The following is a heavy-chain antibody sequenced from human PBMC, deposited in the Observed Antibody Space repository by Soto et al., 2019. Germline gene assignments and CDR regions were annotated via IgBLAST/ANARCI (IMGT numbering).Heavy chain of an antibody. D-gene: IGHD5-18*01. J-gene: IGHJ5*02. CDR1: GFPFNTYA. CDR3: AKGGYIYCLDP. CDR2: ISESGDNA. Sequence: PGGSLRLSCAASGFPFNTYAMSWVRQAPGKGPEWVSAISESGDNAFYADSVQGRFTISRDNSYNILYLQMNSLRAEDTALYFCAKGGYIYCLDPWGQGTLVTASS. V-gene: IGHV3-23*01.